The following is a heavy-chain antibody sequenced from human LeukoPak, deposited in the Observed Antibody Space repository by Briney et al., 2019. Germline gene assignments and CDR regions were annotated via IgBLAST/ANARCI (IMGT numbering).Heavy chain of an antibody. CDR2: IYYSGST. J-gene: IGHJ4*02. D-gene: IGHD3-10*01. CDR3: ARGARGSGSYGY. CDR1: GGSISSYY. Sequence: SETLSLTCTVSGGSISSYYWSWIRQPPGKGLEWIGYIYYSGSTNYNPSLKSRVTISVDTSKNQFSLKLSSVTAADTAVYYCARGARGSGSYGYWGRGTLVTVSS. V-gene: IGHV4-59*01.